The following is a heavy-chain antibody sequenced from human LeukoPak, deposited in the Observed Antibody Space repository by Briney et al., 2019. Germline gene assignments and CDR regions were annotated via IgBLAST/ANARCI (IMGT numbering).Heavy chain of an antibody. CDR3: ASSSGWYPEAFDY. J-gene: IGHJ4*02. D-gene: IGHD6-19*01. CDR1: GFTFSSYA. V-gene: IGHV3-23*01. CDR2: ISGSGGST. Sequence: PGGSLRLSCAASGFTFSSYAMSWVRQAPGKGLEWVSAISGSGGSTYYADSVKGRFTISRDNSKNTLYLQMNSLRAEDTAVYYCASSSGWYPEAFDYWGQGTLVTVSS.